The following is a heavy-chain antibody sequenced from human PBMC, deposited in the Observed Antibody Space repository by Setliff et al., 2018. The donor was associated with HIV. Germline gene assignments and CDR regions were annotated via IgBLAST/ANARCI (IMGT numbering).Heavy chain of an antibody. J-gene: IGHJ6*01. V-gene: IGHV4-59*01. Sequence: PSETLSXXXTVSGGSISSYYWNWIRQTPGKGLEWIAYIYYNGNTNYNPSLKSRVXXSVDTSKNQFSLKLSSVTAADTAVYYXARDPRGLPAAGYYYGMDVWGXGTTVTVSS. CDR1: GGSISSYY. CDR3: ARDPRGLPAAGYYYGMDV. D-gene: IGHD6-25*01. CDR2: IYYNGNT.